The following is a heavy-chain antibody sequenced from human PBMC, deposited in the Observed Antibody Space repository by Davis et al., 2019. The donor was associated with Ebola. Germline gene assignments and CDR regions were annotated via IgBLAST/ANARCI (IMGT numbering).Heavy chain of an antibody. D-gene: IGHD3-3*01. J-gene: IGHJ6*02. CDR3: ARTPRYYDFWSGNLDYYYYYGMDV. V-gene: IGHV4-34*01. CDR1: GGSFSGYY. CDR2: INHSGST. Sequence: MPGGSLRLSCAVYGGSFSGYYWSWIRQPPGKGLEWIGEINHSGSTNYNPSLKSRVTISVDTSKNQFSLKLSSVTAADTAVYYCARTPRYYDFWSGNLDYYYYYGMDVWGQGTTVTVSS.